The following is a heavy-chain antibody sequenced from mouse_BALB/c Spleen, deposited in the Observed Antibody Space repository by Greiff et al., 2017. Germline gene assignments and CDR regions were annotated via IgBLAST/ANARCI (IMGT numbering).Heavy chain of an antibody. J-gene: IGHJ4*01. CDR3: ANLLWLRSAMDY. CDR1: GYSITSDYA. V-gene: IGHV3-2*02. Sequence: EVQLQESGPGLVKPSQSLSLTCTVTGYSITSDYAWNWIRQFPGNKLEWMGYISYSGSTSYNPSLKSRISITRDTSKNQFFLQLNSVTTEDTATYYCANLLWLRSAMDYWGQGTSVTVSS. D-gene: IGHD2-2*01. CDR2: ISYSGST.